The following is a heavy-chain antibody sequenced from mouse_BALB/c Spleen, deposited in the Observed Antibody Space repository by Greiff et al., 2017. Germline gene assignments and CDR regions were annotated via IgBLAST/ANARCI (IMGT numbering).Heavy chain of an antibody. CDR2: ISSGGSYT. J-gene: IGHJ2*01. CDR1: GFTFSSYG. V-gene: IGHV5-6*01. Sequence: EVKVVESGGDLVKPGGSLKLSCAASGFTFSSYGMSWVRQTPDKRLEWVATISSGGSYTYYPDSVKGRFTISRDNAKNTLYLQMSSLKSEDTAMYYCARQPPTTAYYFDYWGQGTTLTVSS. D-gene: IGHD1-2*01. CDR3: ARQPPTTAYYFDY.